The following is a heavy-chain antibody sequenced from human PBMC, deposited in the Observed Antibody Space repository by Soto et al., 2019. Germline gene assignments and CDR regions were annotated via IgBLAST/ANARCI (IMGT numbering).Heavy chain of an antibody. V-gene: IGHV3-30-3*01. D-gene: IGHD6-19*01. CDR2: ISYDGSNK. CDR1: GFPSSSSA. J-gene: IGHJ4*02. Sequence: PGASLSLSCAASGFPSSSSAMHWVRQAPGKGLEWVAVISYDGSNKYYAGSVKGRFTISSDNSKNTLYLQMNSLRAEHTAVYYCASKGSSGWTQVSSDYWGQGT. CDR3: ASKGSSGWTQVSSDY.